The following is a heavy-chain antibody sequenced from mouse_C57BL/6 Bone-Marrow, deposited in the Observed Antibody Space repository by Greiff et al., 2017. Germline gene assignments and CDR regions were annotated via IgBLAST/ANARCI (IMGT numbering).Heavy chain of an antibody. CDR3: ARGYGPWFAY. CDR1: GFTFSDYY. J-gene: IGHJ3*01. Sequence: EVQLQESGGGLVQPGGSLKLSCAASGFTFSDYYMYWVRQTPEKRLEWVAYISNGGGSTYYPDTVQGRFTISRDNAKNTLYLQMSRLKSEDTAMYYCARGYGPWFAYWGQGTLVTVSA. V-gene: IGHV5-12*01. CDR2: ISNGGGST. D-gene: IGHD2-10*02.